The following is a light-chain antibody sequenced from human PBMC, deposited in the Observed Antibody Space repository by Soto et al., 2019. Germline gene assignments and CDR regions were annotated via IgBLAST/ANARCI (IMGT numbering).Light chain of an antibody. CDR3: QQYNNWPPLT. V-gene: IGKV3-15*01. CDR1: QSVSSN. Sequence: EIVMTQSPATLFVSPGERATLSCRASQSVSSNLAWYQQKPGQAPRLLIYGASTRATGIPARFSGSGSGTEFTLTLSSLQSEDFAVYYCQQYNNWPPLTFGGGTKVPIQ. CDR2: GAS. J-gene: IGKJ4*01.